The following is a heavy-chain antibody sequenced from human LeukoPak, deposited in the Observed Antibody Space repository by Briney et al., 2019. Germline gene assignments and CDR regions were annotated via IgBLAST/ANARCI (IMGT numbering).Heavy chain of an antibody. V-gene: IGHV1-18*01. CDR2: VSIYNGNT. D-gene: IGHD4-23*01. J-gene: IGHJ4*02. CDR3: ARGGDYGGAPFDV. Sequence: ASVKASCKASGHTSTKFAISWVRQAPGQGLEFLGWVSIYNGNTFYTPTLRGRVTLTTGRSTDTAYMEMKDLKSDDTAVYFCARGGDYGGAPFDVWGPGTPVTASS. CDR1: GHTSTKFA.